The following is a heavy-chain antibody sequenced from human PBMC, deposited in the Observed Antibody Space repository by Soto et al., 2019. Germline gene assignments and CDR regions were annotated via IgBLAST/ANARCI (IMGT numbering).Heavy chain of an antibody. CDR1: GGSISSSNW. CDR3: GRVDGSGSWFDY. V-gene: IGHV4-4*02. D-gene: IGHD3-10*01. Sequence: SEPLSLTCAVSGGSISSSNWWSWVRQPPGTGLEWIGEIYHSGSTNYNPALKSRVTISVDKCKNQFSLKLSSVTAADTAVYYCGRVDGSGSWFDYWGQGTLVTVSS. J-gene: IGHJ4*02. CDR2: IYHSGST.